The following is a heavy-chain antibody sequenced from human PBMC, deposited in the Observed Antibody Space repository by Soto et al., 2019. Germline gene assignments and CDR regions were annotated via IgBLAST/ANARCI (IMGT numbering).Heavy chain of an antibody. J-gene: IGHJ4*02. Sequence: SETLSLTCTVSGGSISSYYWSWIRQPPGKGLEWIGYIYYSGSTNYNPSLKSRVTISVDTSKNQFSLKLSSVTAADTAVYYCARDRVAYSSSWYFDYWGQGTLVTVSS. CDR1: GGSISSYY. V-gene: IGHV4-59*01. CDR3: ARDRVAYSSSWYFDY. D-gene: IGHD6-13*01. CDR2: IYYSGST.